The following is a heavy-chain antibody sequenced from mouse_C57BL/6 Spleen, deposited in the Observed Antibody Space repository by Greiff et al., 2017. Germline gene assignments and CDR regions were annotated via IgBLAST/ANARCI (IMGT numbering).Heavy chain of an antibody. CDR3: ARGGYYADY. V-gene: IGHV5-9*01. D-gene: IGHD2-3*01. J-gene: IGHJ2*01. Sequence: EVNLVESGGGLVKPGGSLKLSCAASGFTFSSYTMSWVRQTPEKRLEWVATISGGGGNTYYPDSVKGRFTISRDNAKNTLYLQMSSLRSEDTALYYCARGGYYADYWGQGTTLTVSS. CDR2: ISGGGGNT. CDR1: GFTFSSYT.